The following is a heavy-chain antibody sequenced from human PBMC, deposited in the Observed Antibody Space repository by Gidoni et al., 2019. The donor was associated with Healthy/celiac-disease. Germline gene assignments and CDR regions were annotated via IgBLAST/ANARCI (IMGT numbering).Heavy chain of an antibody. J-gene: IGHJ3*02. CDR1: GYTFTGYY. Sequence: QVQLVQSGAEVKKPGASVKVSCKASGYTFTGYYMHWVRQAPGQGLEWMGWINPNSGGTNDAQKFQGRVTMTRDTSISTAYMELSRLRSDDTAVYYCAREKGKARAFDIWGQGTMVTVSS. CDR3: AREKGKARAFDI. CDR2: INPNSGGT. V-gene: IGHV1-2*02. D-gene: IGHD6-13*01.